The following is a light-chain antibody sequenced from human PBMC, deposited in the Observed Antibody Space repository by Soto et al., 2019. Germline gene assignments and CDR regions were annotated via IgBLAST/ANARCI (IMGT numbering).Light chain of an antibody. J-gene: IGKJ1*01. V-gene: IGKV1-5*01. CDR2: DAS. CDR3: QQYNSYPGT. Sequence: DIQMTQSPSTLSASVGDRVTITCRASQSISSWLAWYQQKPGKAPKLLIYDASSLESGVPSRFSGSGSGTEFTLTISSLQPDAFATYYCQQYNSYPGTFGQGTKVEI. CDR1: QSISSW.